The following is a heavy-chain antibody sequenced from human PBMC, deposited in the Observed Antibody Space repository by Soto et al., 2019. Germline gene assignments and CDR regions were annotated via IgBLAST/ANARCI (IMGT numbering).Heavy chain of an antibody. J-gene: IGHJ5*02. CDR2: IYYSGST. CDR1: GGSISSGGYY. CDR3: ARDRVWGCFDP. D-gene: IGHD3-16*01. V-gene: IGHV4-31*03. Sequence: QVQLQESGPGLVKPSETLSLTCTVTGGSISSGGYYWSWIRQHPGKGLEWIGYIYYSGSTYYNPSLKSRVTISVDTSKNQFSLKLSSVTAADTAVHYCARDRVWGCFDPWGQGTLVTVSS.